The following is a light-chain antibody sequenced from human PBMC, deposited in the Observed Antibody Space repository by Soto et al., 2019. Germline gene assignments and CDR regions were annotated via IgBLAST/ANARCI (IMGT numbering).Light chain of an antibody. CDR2: GVS. V-gene: IGKV3-15*01. CDR3: QQSNNWPPLT. J-gene: IGKJ4*02. Sequence: EIVMTQSPATLSVSPGETATLSCRAGQSVAGNLACYQQKPVQPPRLLIYGVSTRATGVPARFSGSGSETDFSLTISSLQIEDFALYYCQQSNNWPPLTFGGGTKVDIK. CDR1: QSVAGN.